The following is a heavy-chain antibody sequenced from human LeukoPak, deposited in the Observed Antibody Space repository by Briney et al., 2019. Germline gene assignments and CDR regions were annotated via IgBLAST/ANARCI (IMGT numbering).Heavy chain of an antibody. D-gene: IGHD3-10*01. CDR1: GYTFTSYG. Sequence: ASVKVSCKASGYTFTSYGISWVRQAPGQGLEWMEWISAYNGNTNYAQKLQGGVTMTTDTSTSTAYMELRSLRSDDTAVYYCARDLNLRRLWFGESDYYYYYMDVWGKGTTVTVSS. J-gene: IGHJ6*03. CDR3: ARDLNLRRLWFGESDYYYYYMDV. V-gene: IGHV1-18*01. CDR2: ISAYNGNT.